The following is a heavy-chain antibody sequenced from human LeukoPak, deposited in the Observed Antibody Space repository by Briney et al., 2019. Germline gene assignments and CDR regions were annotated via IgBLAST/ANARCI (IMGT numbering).Heavy chain of an antibody. J-gene: IGHJ4*02. CDR3: ARGVRAAVRYSGYDYGPYFDY. V-gene: IGHV3-11*04. Sequence: PGGSLRLSCAASGFTFCDYYMSWIRQAPGKGLEWVSYISSSRSTIYYADSVKGRFTISRDNAKNSLYLQMNSLRAEDTAVYYCARGVRAAVRYSGYDYGPYFDYWGQGTLVTVSS. D-gene: IGHD5-12*01. CDR1: GFTFCDYY. CDR2: ISSSRSTI.